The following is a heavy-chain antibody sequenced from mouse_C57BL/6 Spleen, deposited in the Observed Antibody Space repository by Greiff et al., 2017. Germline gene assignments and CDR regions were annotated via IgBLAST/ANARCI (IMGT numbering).Heavy chain of an antibody. CDR1: GYAFSSSW. CDR2: IYPGDGDT. V-gene: IGHV1-82*01. CDR3: AREGDSSGYVDY. J-gene: IGHJ2*01. Sequence: QVQLQQSGPELVKPGASVKISCKASGYAFSSSWMNWVKQRPGKGLEWIGRIYPGDGDTNYNGKLKGKATLTADKSSSTAYMQLSSLTSEDSAVYFFAREGDSSGYVDYWGQGTTLTVSS. D-gene: IGHD3-2*02.